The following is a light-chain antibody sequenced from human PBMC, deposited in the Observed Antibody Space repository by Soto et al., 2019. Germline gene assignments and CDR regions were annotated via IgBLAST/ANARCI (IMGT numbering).Light chain of an antibody. CDR2: GAS. CDR1: QSVSSN. CDR3: QEYNNWPPAWT. V-gene: IGKV3-15*01. J-gene: IGKJ1*01. Sequence: EIVMTQSPATLSVSPGERATLSCRASQSVSSNLAWYQQKPGQAPRLLIYGASTRATGIPARFSGSGSGTEFTLTITSLQSEDFAVYYGQEYNNWPPAWTFVPGTKVYIK.